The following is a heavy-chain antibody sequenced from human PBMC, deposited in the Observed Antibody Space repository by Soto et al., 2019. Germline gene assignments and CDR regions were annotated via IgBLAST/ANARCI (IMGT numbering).Heavy chain of an antibody. CDR1: GFTFSSHA. Sequence: QVQLVESGGGVVQPGRSLRLSCVGSGFTFSSHALHWVRQAPGKGLEWVALIGHDGTHESYADSVQGRFTIARDNSKHLLYLDMTSLRVAVAGVSYCAKFAGLVMADAGAYYCHVLAVCGQRTTVTVSS. D-gene: IGHD6-19*01. V-gene: IGHV3-33*06. CDR2: IGHDGTHE. J-gene: IGHJ6*02. CDR3: AKFAGLVMADAGAYYCHVLAV.